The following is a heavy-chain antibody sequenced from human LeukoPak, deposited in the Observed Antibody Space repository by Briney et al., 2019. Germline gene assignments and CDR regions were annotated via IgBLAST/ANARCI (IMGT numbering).Heavy chain of an antibody. CDR1: GYTFTRYA. D-gene: IGHD3-3*01. CDR3: AKPRHYDFWSGTPGAIDY. V-gene: IGHV7-4-1*02. Sequence: ASVKVSCKASGYTFTRYAMNWVRQAPGQGLEWMGWINTNTGNPTYVQGFTGRFVFSLDTSVSTAYLQISSLKAEDTAVYYCAKPRHYDFWSGTPGAIDYWGQGTLVTVSS. J-gene: IGHJ4*02. CDR2: INTNTGNP.